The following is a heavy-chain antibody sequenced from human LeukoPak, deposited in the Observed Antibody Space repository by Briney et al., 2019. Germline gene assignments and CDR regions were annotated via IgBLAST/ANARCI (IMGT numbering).Heavy chain of an antibody. Sequence: SETLSLTCAVYGGSFSGYYWSWIRQPPGKGLEWIGEINHSGSTNYNPSLKSRVTISVDTSKNQLSLKLSSVTAADTAVYYCARTPYGDYGVDYWGQGTLVTVSS. CDR3: ARTPYGDYGVDY. D-gene: IGHD4-17*01. CDR1: GGSFSGYY. J-gene: IGHJ4*02. V-gene: IGHV4-34*01. CDR2: INHSGST.